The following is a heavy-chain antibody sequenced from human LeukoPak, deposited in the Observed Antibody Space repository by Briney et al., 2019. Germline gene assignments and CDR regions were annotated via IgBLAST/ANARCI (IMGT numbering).Heavy chain of an antibody. CDR2: ISSSSSPI. CDR3: ARWGGYYYDSRGY. Sequence: GGSLRLSCAASGFTFSSYSMNWVRQAPGKGLEWVSYISSSSSPIYYADSVKGRFTISRDNAKNSLYLQMNSLRAEDTAVYYCARWGGYYYDSRGYWGQGTLVTVSS. V-gene: IGHV3-48*01. CDR1: GFTFSSYS. J-gene: IGHJ4*02. D-gene: IGHD3-22*01.